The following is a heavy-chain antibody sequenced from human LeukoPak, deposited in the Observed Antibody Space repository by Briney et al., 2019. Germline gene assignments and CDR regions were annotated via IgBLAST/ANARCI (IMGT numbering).Heavy chain of an antibody. CDR1: GFTFSSYG. CDR3: GRGGNSGTYYFDY. V-gene: IGHV3-33*01. CDR2: VWSDGSNI. D-gene: IGHD1-26*01. J-gene: IGHJ4*02. Sequence: GKSRRLSCAASGFTFSSYGMHWVRQAPSKWMEWVAVVWSDGSNIHHVDSVMGRFTICRNNSNSTLYLQMNSLTVEDKAVYYCGRGGNSGTYYFDYWGQGTLVTVSS.